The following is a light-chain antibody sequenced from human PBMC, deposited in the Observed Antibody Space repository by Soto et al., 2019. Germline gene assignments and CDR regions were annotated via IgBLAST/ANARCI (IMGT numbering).Light chain of an antibody. CDR1: SSDVGGYNY. V-gene: IGLV2-14*01. Sequence: QSALTQPASVSGSPGQSITISCTGTSSDVGGYNYVSWYQQHPGKAPKLMIYEVSNRPSGVSNRFSGSKSGNTASLTISGHQAEDEADYYCSSYTSSSTYVFGTGPKLTVL. CDR3: SSYTSSSTYV. J-gene: IGLJ1*01. CDR2: EVS.